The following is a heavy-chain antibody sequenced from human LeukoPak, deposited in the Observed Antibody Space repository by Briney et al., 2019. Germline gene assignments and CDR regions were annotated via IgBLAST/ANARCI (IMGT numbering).Heavy chain of an antibody. D-gene: IGHD4-23*01. CDR3: AKGSPPYYGGNDFDY. J-gene: IGHJ4*02. V-gene: IGHV1-69*13. CDR2: IIPIFGTA. CDR1: GGTFSSYA. Sequence: GASVKVSCKASGGTFSSYAISWVRQAPGQGLEWMGGIIPIFGTANYAQKFQGRVTITADESTSTAYMELSSLRSEDTAVYYCAKGSPPYYGGNDFDYWGQGTLVTVSS.